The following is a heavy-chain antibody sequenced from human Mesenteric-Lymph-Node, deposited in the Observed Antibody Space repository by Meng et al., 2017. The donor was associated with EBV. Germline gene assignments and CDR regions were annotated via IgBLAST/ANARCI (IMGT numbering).Heavy chain of an antibody. D-gene: IGHD5-24*01. CDR3: ARDRDAYNNYFDY. Sequence: QVQLGQAGPEVKKPGVSVKGSCNASGHTFSNYAIAWVRQAPGQGPEWMGVIIPRYGPPNYAQKFQGRVTMNADETTNTVYMELSSLRSEDTAVYYCARDRDAYNNYFDYWGQGTLVTVSS. J-gene: IGHJ4*02. CDR2: IIPRYGPP. V-gene: IGHV1-69*01. CDR1: GHTFSNYA.